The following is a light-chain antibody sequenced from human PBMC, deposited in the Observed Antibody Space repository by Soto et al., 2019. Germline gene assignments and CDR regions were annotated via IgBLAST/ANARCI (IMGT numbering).Light chain of an antibody. J-gene: IGLJ1*01. CDR3: SSFTSSTTRV. Sequence: QSVLTQPVSVSGSPGQSITISCTGTGNDVGGYNYVSWYQQHPGKAPKLMIYDVSNRPSGVSNRFSGSKSGNTASLTISGLQAEDEADYYCSSFTSSTTRVFGAGTKVTVL. CDR2: DVS. CDR1: GNDVGGYNY. V-gene: IGLV2-14*01.